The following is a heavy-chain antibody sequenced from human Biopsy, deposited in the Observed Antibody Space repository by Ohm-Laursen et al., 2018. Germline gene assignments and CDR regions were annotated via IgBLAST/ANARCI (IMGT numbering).Heavy chain of an antibody. Sequence: SVKVSCKASGYTFTGYHVHWVRQAPGQGLEWTGWINAKTGDSNYAQKFQGRVTMTRDTSTSTAYVDLSSLRSDDTAVYYCTRGGYYYDSLAYYYGFDPWGQGTLVTVSS. J-gene: IGHJ5*02. V-gene: IGHV1-2*02. CDR1: GYTFTGYH. CDR2: INAKTGDS. D-gene: IGHD3-22*01. CDR3: TRGGYYYDSLAYYYGFDP.